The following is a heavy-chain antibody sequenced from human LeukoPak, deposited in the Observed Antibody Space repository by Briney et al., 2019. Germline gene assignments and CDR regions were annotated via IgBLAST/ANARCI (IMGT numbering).Heavy chain of an antibody. J-gene: IGHJ5*02. V-gene: IGHV3-21*01. Sequence: GGSLRLSCAASGFTFSSYSMNWVRQAPGKGLEWVSSISSISSYIYYADSVKGRFTISRDNAKNSLYLQMNSLRAEDTVVYYCAREVGSGPGWFDPWGQGTLVTVSS. D-gene: IGHD3-10*01. CDR1: GFTFSSYS. CDR2: ISSISSYI. CDR3: AREVGSGPGWFDP.